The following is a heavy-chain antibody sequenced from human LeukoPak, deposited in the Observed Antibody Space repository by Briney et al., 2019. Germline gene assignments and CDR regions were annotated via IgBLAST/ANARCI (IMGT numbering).Heavy chain of an antibody. CDR1: GYTFTSYD. CDR3: ARGPDYCSSTSCYAGGY. J-gene: IGHJ4*02. V-gene: IGHV1-8*03. D-gene: IGHD2-2*01. Sequence: GASVKVSCTASGYTFTSYDINWVRQATGQGLEWMGWMNPNSGNTGYAQKFQGRVTITRNTSISTAYMELGSLRSEDTAVYYCARGPDYCSSTSCYAGGYWGQGNHVTVSS. CDR2: MNPNSGNT.